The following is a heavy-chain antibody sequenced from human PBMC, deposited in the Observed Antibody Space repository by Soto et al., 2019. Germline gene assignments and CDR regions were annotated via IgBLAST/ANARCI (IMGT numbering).Heavy chain of an antibody. Sequence: GGSLRLSCAASGFTFSSYAMHWVRQAPGKGLEWVAVISYDGSNKYYADSVKGRFTISRDNSKNTLYLQMNSLRAEDTAVYYCARDYSNSYFDYWGQGTLVTVSS. D-gene: IGHD4-4*01. J-gene: IGHJ4*02. CDR1: GFTFSSYA. V-gene: IGHV3-30-3*01. CDR2: ISYDGSNK. CDR3: ARDYSNSYFDY.